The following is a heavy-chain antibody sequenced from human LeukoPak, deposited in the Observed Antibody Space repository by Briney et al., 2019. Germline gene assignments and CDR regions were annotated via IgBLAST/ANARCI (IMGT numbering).Heavy chain of an antibody. CDR1: GFTFSSHA. D-gene: IGHD2-2*01. CDR2: ISGRTEIT. V-gene: IGHV3-23*01. J-gene: IGHJ4*02. Sequence: GGSLRLSCAASGFTFSSHAMSWVRQAPGKGLEWVSTISGRTEITHYADSVKGRFTISRDNSKSTLYLQMNTLRVEDTAVYFCARRYCSTTVCRIDYWGQGTLVTVSS. CDR3: ARRYCSTTVCRIDY.